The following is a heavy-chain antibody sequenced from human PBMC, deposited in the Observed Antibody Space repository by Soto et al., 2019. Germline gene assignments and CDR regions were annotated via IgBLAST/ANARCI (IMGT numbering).Heavy chain of an antibody. V-gene: IGHV4-31*03. D-gene: IGHD5-12*01. CDR2: IYYSGST. J-gene: IGHJ6*03. Sequence: SETLSLTCTVSGGSISSGGYYWSWIRQHPGKGLEWIGYIYYSGSTYYNPSLKSRVTISVDTSKNQFSLKLSSVTAADTAVYYCARLSGYDNNYYYYMDVWGKGTTVTVSS. CDR3: ARLSGYDNNYYYYMDV. CDR1: GGSISSGGYY.